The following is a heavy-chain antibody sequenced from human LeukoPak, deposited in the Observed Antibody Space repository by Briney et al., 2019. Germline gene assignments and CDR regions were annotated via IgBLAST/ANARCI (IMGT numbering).Heavy chain of an antibody. CDR2: IYYSGST. CDR3: ARVPVDTAMASYYYYYGMDV. CDR1: GGSISSYY. D-gene: IGHD5-18*01. J-gene: IGHJ6*02. Sequence: PSETLSLTCTVSGGSISSYYWSWIRQPPGKGLEWTGYIYYSGSTNYNPSLKSRVTISVDTSKNQFSLKLSSVTAADTAVYYCARVPVDTAMASYYYYYGMDVWGQGTTVTVSS. V-gene: IGHV4-59*08.